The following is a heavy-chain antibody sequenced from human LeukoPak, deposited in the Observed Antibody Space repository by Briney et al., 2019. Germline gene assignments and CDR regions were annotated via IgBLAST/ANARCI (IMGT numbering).Heavy chain of an antibody. J-gene: IGHJ3*02. Sequence: SETLSLTCTVSGGSISSYYWSWIRQPPGKGLEWIGYFYYSGSTNYNPSLKSRVTISVDTSKNQFSLKLSSVTAADTAVYYCARAPLRFLEWLSPNHAFDIWGQGTMVTVSS. CDR1: GGSISSYY. V-gene: IGHV4-59*01. D-gene: IGHD3-3*01. CDR2: FYYSGST. CDR3: ARAPLRFLEWLSPNHAFDI.